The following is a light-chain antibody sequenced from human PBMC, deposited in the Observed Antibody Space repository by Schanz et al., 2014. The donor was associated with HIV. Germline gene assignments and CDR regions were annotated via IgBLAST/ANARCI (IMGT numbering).Light chain of an antibody. CDR2: EVR. J-gene: IGLJ3*02. Sequence: QSALTQPASVSGSPGQSITISCTGTSSDIGNYNLVSWFQHHPGEAPKIMIFEVRKRPSGVSGRFSGSKSGNTASLTISGLQAEDEADYYCSSYAGSNNFWVFGGGTKLTVL. CDR1: SSDIGNYNL. V-gene: IGLV2-23*02. CDR3: SSYAGSNNFWV.